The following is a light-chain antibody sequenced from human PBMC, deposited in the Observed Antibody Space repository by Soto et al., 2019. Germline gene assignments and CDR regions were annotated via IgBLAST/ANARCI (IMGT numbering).Light chain of an antibody. V-gene: IGKV3-20*01. J-gene: IGKJ2*01. Sequence: EIVLTQSPGTLSLSPGERATLSCRASQSVSSSYLAWYQQKPGQAPRLLVYSASTRATGVPDRFSGSGSGTDFTLTISRLEPDYFAVYYCHQFGNSVYTFGQGTNLEMK. CDR3: HQFGNSVYT. CDR2: SAS. CDR1: QSVSSSY.